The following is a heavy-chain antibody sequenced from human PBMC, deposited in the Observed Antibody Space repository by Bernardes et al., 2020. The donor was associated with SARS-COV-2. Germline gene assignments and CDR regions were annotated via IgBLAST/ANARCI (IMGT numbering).Heavy chain of an antibody. V-gene: IGHV4-59*08. CDR2: TYYTGIT. D-gene: IGHD6-19*01. CDR1: GGSITSHY. J-gene: IGHJ4*02. Sequence: SETLSLTCTVSGGSITSHYWSWVRQPPGKALEWIGYTYYTGITNYNPSLKSRVAMSVDTSKKQFSLEVTSVTAADTAVYYCATKDKDYSSGWNFDFWGRGVLVTVSS. CDR3: ATKDKDYSSGWNFDF.